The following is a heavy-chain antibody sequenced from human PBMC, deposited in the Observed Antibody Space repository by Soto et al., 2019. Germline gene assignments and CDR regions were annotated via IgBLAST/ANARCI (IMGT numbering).Heavy chain of an antibody. CDR1: GYTFTSYG. V-gene: IGHV1-69*06. CDR2: IIPIFGTA. CDR3: ARRSAIFTVPYYYYYGMDV. J-gene: IGHJ6*02. Sequence: QVQLVQSGAEVKKPGASVKVSCKASGYTFTSYGISWVRQAPGQGLEWMGGIIPIFGTANYAQKFQGRVTITADKSTSTAYMELSSLRSEDTAVYYCARRSAIFTVPYYYYYGMDVWGQGTTVTVSS. D-gene: IGHD3-3*01.